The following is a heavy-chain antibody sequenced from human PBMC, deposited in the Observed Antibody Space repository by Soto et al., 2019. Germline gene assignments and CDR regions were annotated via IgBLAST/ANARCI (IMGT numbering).Heavy chain of an antibody. V-gene: IGHV3-30*18. CDR3: AKDKSSSWTFDY. J-gene: IGHJ4*02. D-gene: IGHD6-13*01. CDR1: GFTFSSYG. CDR2: ISYDGSEE. Sequence: HPGGSLRLSCAASGFTFSSYGMHWVRQAPGKGLEWVTVISYDGSEEYYVDSVKGRFTISRDNSKNTLYLQMNSLRAEDTAVYYCAKDKSSSWTFDYWGQGTLVTVSS.